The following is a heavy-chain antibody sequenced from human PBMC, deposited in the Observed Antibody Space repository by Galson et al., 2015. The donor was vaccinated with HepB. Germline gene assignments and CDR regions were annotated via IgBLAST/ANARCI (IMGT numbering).Heavy chain of an antibody. J-gene: IGHJ4*02. CDR3: AKVGLVTPTHPGTNDY. D-gene: IGHD3/OR15-3a*01. CDR1: GFTFNSYD. V-gene: IGHV3-23*01. Sequence: SLRLSCAASGFTFNSYDMSWVRQAPGKGLEWVSSISGSDGGTKHADSVKGRFTISRDNSKNTLYLQMNSLRAEDTAVYYCAKVGLVTPTHPGTNDYWGQGTLVTVSS. CDR2: ISGSDGGT.